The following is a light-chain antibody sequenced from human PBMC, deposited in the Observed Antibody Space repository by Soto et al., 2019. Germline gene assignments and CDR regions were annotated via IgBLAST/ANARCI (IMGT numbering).Light chain of an antibody. CDR1: QSISRY. CDR2: GAS. J-gene: IGKJ5*01. V-gene: IGKV3-11*01. Sequence: IVLTQSPGTLSLSPGERTTLSCRASQSISRYLAWYQQKPGQGPRLLIYGASSRATGTPDRFSGSGSGTDFTLTINSLEPEDSAVYYCQQRHMWPITFGQGTRPEIK. CDR3: QQRHMWPIT.